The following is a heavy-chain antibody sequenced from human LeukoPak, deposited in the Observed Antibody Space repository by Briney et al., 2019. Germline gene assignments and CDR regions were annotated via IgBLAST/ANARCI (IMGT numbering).Heavy chain of an antibody. CDR1: GGSISSYY. V-gene: IGHV4-59*12. J-gene: IGHJ6*03. D-gene: IGHD5-12*01. CDR3: AKEGGYSGHTYYYYYMDV. Sequence: SETLSLACTVSGGSISSYYWSWIRQPPGKGLEWIGYIYYSGSTNYNPSLKSRVTISVDTSKNQFSLKLSSVTAADTAVYYCAKEGGYSGHTYYYYYMDVWGKGTTVTISS. CDR2: IYYSGST.